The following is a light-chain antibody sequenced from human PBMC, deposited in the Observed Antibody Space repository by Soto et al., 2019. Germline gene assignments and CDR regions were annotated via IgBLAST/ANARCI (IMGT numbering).Light chain of an antibody. CDR2: DVS. J-gene: IGLJ2*01. Sequence: QSALTQPASVSGSPGQSITISCTGTSSDVGGYNYVSWYQQHPGKAPELMNFDVSNRPSGVSNRFSGSKSGNTASLTTSGLQAEDEADYYCSSYTSSSTVVFGGGTKLTVL. CDR1: SSDVGGYNY. CDR3: SSYTSSSTVV. V-gene: IGLV2-14*01.